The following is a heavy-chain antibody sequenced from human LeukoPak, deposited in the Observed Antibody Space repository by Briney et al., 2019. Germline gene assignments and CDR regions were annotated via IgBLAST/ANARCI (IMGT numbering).Heavy chain of an antibody. V-gene: IGHV4-39*07. Sequence: SETLSLTCTVSGGSISSGSYYWSWIRQPPGKGLEWIGSIYYSGSTYYNPSLKSRVTISVDTSKNQFSLKLSSVTAADTAVYYCATQSPYDSSGYYSWSQGTLVTVSS. CDR1: GGSISSGSYY. J-gene: IGHJ4*02. CDR3: ATQSPYDSSGYYS. CDR2: IYYSGST. D-gene: IGHD3-22*01.